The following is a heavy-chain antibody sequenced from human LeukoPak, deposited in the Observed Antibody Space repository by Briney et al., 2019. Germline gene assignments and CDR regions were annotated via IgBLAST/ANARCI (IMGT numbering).Heavy chain of an antibody. J-gene: IGHJ6*03. CDR3: ARDARYSSYMDV. CDR1: GGSFSGYY. V-gene: IGHV4-34*01. D-gene: IGHD6-19*01. Sequence: SETLSLTCAVYGGSFSGYYWSWIRQPPRKGLDWIGEINHSGSTNYNPSLKSRVTISVDKSKNQFSLKLSSVTAADTAAYYCARDARYSSYMDVWGKGTTVTVSS. CDR2: INHSGST.